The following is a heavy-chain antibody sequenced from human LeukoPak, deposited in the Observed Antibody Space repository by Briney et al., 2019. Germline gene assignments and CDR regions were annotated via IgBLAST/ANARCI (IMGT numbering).Heavy chain of an antibody. J-gene: IGHJ4*02. V-gene: IGHV4-34*01. D-gene: IGHD5-12*01. CDR1: GGSFSGYY. Sequence: PSETLSLTCAVYGGSFSGYYWSWIRQPPGKGLEWIGEINHSGSTNYNPSLKSRVTISVDTSKNQFSLKLSSVTAADTAVYYCATSRGLRFYFGFYWGQGTLVTVSS. CDR2: INHSGST. CDR3: ATSRGLRFYFGFY.